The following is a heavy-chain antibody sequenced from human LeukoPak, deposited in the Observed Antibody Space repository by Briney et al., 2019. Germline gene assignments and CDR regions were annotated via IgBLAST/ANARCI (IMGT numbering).Heavy chain of an antibody. J-gene: IGHJ6*03. CDR3: AKNGDRGAYCSGGTCYPYYYYYMDV. Sequence: GGSLRLSCAASGITFSSYSMNWVRQAPGRGLEWVSAISTTGGTTYYADSVRGRFTISRDNSRNTLYLQMNSLRAEDTAIYYCAKNGDRGAYCSGGTCYPYYYYYMDVWGKGTTVTISS. V-gene: IGHV3-23*01. CDR1: GITFSSYS. D-gene: IGHD2-15*01. CDR2: ISTTGGTT.